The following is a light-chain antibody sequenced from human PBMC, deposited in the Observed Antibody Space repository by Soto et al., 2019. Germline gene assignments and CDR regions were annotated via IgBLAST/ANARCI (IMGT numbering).Light chain of an antibody. Sequence: EIVLKQSPGTLSLSPGERATLSCRAIQSVSSSYLAWYQQKPGQAPRLLIFAASSRASGIPDRFSGSGSGTDFTLTISELDPEDFAVYYCQVYHWSLTWTFGPGTKVDIK. J-gene: IGKJ1*01. V-gene: IGKV3-20*01. CDR3: QVYHWSLTWT. CDR1: QSVSSSY. CDR2: AAS.